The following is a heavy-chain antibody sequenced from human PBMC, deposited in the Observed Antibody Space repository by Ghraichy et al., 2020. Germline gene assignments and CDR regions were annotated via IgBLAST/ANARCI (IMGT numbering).Heavy chain of an antibody. CDR2: IGSTASSA. Sequence: GGSLRLSCAASGYTFINYAITWVRQAPGKGLEWVSAIGSTASSAYYADSVKGRFTISRDNSQNTVFLQMNSLRAEDTGVYYCAKERDAHSSGRLYFDYWGRGTLVTVSS. D-gene: IGHD6-19*01. CDR3: AKERDAHSSGRLYFDY. V-gene: IGHV3-23*01. J-gene: IGHJ4*02. CDR1: GYTFINYA.